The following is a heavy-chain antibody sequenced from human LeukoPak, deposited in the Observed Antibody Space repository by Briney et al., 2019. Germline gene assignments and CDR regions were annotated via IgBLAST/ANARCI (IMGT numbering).Heavy chain of an antibody. V-gene: IGHV1-69*01. J-gene: IGHJ4*02. CDR3: ARDFGPSAGAIDY. Sequence: SAKVSCKASGGTFSSYAISWVRQAPGQGLEWMGGIIPIFGTANYAQKFQGRDTITADESTSTAYMELSSLRSEDTAVYYCARDFGPSAGAIDYWGQGTLVTVSS. CDR1: GGTFSSYA. CDR2: IIPIFGTA. D-gene: IGHD6-13*01.